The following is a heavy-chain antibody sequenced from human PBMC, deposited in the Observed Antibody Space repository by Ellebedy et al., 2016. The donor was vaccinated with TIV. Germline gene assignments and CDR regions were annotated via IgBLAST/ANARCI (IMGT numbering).Heavy chain of an antibody. J-gene: IGHJ6*02. CDR2: ISGSGGST. Sequence: GGSLRLXXAASGFTFSSYAMSWVRQAPGKGLEWVSAISGSGGSTYYADSVKGRFTISRDNSKNSLYLQMNSLRAEDTAVYYCARDPPYSSGWTDGGLYYYYGIDVWGQGTTVTVSS. D-gene: IGHD6-19*01. CDR3: ARDPPYSSGWTDGGLYYYYGIDV. CDR1: GFTFSSYA. V-gene: IGHV3-23*01.